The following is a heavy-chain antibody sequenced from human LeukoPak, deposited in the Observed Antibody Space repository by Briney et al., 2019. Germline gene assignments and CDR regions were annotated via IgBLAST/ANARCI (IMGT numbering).Heavy chain of an antibody. D-gene: IGHD5-18*01. CDR1: GFTFSSYA. J-gene: IGHJ4*02. CDR2: ISSNGGST. Sequence: GGSLRLSCSASGFTFSSYAMHWVRQAPGKGLEYVSAISSNGGSTYYANSVKGRFTISRDNSKNTLYLQMNSLRAEDTAVYYCAKDGLLDTAMVHDYWGQGTLVTVSS. V-gene: IGHV3-64*04. CDR3: AKDGLLDTAMVHDY.